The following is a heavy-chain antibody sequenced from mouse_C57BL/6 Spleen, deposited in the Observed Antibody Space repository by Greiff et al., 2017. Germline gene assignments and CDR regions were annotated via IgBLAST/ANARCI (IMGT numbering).Heavy chain of an antibody. CDR2: INPNNGGT. CDR1: GYTFTDYY. Sequence: VQLQQSGPELVKPGASVKISCKASGYTFTDYYMNWVKQSHGKSLEWIGDINPNNGGTSYNQKFKGKATLTVDKSSSTAYMELRSLTSEDSAVYYCARRAYYYGYWYFDVWGTETTVTVSS. CDR3: ARRAYYYGYWYFDV. V-gene: IGHV1-26*01. J-gene: IGHJ1*03. D-gene: IGHD1-1*01.